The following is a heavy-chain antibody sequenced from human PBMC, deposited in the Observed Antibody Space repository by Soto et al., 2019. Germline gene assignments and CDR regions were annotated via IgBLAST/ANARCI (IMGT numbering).Heavy chain of an antibody. J-gene: IGHJ6*02. CDR3: AKGYCSSTSCHSRNGMDV. D-gene: IGHD2-2*01. V-gene: IGHV3-23*01. CDR1: GFTFSSYA. Sequence: GGSLRLSWAASGFTFSSYAMSWVRQAPGKGLEWVSAISGSGGSTYYADSVKGRFTISRDNSKNTLYLQMNSLRAEDTAVYYCAKGYCSSTSCHSRNGMDVWGQGTTVTVSS. CDR2: ISGSGGST.